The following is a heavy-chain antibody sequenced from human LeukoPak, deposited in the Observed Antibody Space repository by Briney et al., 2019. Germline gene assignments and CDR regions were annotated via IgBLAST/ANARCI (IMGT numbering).Heavy chain of an antibody. V-gene: IGHV1-18*01. CDR3: ARGPRGAVRGVSIRFAGLDV. CDR2: ISTYTGNT. CDR1: GYTFTNYG. D-gene: IGHD3-10*01. J-gene: IGHJ6*02. Sequence: ASVKVSCKASGYTFTNYGVVWVRQRPGGGLEWVGWISTYTGNTSYSHKFQDRVIMTRDISSKTTSMELRRLAADDTAVYYCARGPRGAVRGVSIRFAGLDVWGQGTTVTVS.